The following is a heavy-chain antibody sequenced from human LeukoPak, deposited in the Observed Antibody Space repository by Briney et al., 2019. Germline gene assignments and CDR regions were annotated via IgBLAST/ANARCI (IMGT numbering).Heavy chain of an antibody. J-gene: IGHJ1*01. CDR1: GFTFSSYW. CDR2: IKQDGSEK. D-gene: IGHD3-16*02. Sequence: PGGSLRLSCAASGFTFSSYWMSWVRQAPGKGLEWVANIKQDGSEKCYVDSVKGRFTISRDNAKNSLYLQMNSLRAEDTAVYYCAREGYDYVWGSYRPEYFQHWGQGTLVTVSS. V-gene: IGHV3-7*03. CDR3: AREGYDYVWGSYRPEYFQH.